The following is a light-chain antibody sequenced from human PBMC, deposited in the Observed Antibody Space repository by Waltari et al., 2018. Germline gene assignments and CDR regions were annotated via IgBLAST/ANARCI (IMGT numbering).Light chain of an antibody. CDR1: KSVSSN. J-gene: IGKJ1*01. CDR3: QQYNNWPGT. V-gene: IGKV3-15*01. CDR2: GAS. Sequence: EIVMTQYPDTLSVSPGERANLSCRASKSVSSNLDWYQQKPGQAPRLLIYGASTRATGIPARFTGSGSGTEFTLTISSMQSEDFAVYYCQQYNNWPGTFGQGTKVEIK.